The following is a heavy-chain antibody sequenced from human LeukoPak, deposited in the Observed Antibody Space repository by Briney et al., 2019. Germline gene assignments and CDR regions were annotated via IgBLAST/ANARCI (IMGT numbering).Heavy chain of an antibody. CDR2: ISYDGSNK. J-gene: IGHJ4*02. Sequence: PGRSLRLSCAASGFTFSSYGMHWVRPAPGKGLEWVAVISYDGSNKYYADSVKGRFTISRDNPKNTLYLQMNSLRAEDTAVYYCATVGYWGQGTLVTVSS. V-gene: IGHV3-30*03. CDR3: ATVGY. CDR1: GFTFSSYG.